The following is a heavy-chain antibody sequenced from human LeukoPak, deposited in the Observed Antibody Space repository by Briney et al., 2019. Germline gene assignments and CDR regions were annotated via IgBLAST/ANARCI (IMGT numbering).Heavy chain of an antibody. D-gene: IGHD3-22*01. CDR3: ARDLGYYDSSGYQF. CDR1: GGTFSSYA. Sequence: SVKVSCKASGGTFSSYAISWVRQAPGQGLEWMGGIIPIFGTANYAQKFQGRVSITADESTSTAYMELSSLRSEDTAVYYCARDLGYYDSSGYQFWGQGTLVTVSS. J-gene: IGHJ4*02. CDR2: IIPIFGTA. V-gene: IGHV1-69*13.